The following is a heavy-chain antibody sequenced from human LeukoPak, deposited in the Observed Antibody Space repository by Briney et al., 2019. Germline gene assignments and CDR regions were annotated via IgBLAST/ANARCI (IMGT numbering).Heavy chain of an antibody. V-gene: IGHV3-15*01. Sequence: GGPLRLSCAASGFTFSNAWLIWVRQTPGKGLEWVGRIKTKSEGGTTDYAAPVKGRFTISRDDSKKMVYLQMNGLKAEDTAVYYCTTEDYWGQGTLVTVSS. CDR1: GFTFSNAW. CDR3: TTEDY. J-gene: IGHJ4*02. CDR2: IKTKSEGGTT.